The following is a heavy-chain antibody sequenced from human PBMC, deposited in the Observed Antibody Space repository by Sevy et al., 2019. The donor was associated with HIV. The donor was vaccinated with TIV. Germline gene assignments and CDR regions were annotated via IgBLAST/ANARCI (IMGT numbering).Heavy chain of an antibody. J-gene: IGHJ4*02. CDR1: GYTFSNYG. CDR2: ISAYNGKT. Sequence: ASVKVSCKASGYTFSNYGISWVRQAPGQGLEWMGWISAYNGKTNYTEKLQGRVTMTTDTSTSTGYMELRSLRSDDTAVYSWARVGSSGWTPWGQGTLVTVSS. CDR3: ARVGSSGWTP. D-gene: IGHD6-19*01. V-gene: IGHV1-18*01.